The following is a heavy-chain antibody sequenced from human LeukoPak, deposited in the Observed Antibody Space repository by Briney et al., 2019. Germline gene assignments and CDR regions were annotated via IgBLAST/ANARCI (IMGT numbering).Heavy chain of an antibody. CDR2: INPSGGST. D-gene: IGHD3-10*01. V-gene: IGHV1-46*01. CDR1: GYIFTNYY. CDR3: ARDHGSAYYRAPRH. Sequence: ASVKVSCKASGYIFTNYYMHWVRQAPGQGLEWMGTINPSGGSTTYAQKFQGRVTMTRDTSTSTVYMELSSLRSEDTAVYYRARDHGSAYYRAPRHWGQGTLVTVSS. J-gene: IGHJ4*02.